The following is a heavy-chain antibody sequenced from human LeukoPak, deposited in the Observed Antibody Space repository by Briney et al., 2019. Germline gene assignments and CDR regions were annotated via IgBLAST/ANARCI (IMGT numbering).Heavy chain of an antibody. D-gene: IGHD2-15*01. Sequence: KPGGSLRLSCAASGFTFSSYSMNWVRQAPGKGLEWVSSISSSSSYIYYADSVKGRFTISRDNAKNSLYLQMNSLRAEDTAVYYCARDGGTADPYFDYWGQGTLVTVSS. J-gene: IGHJ4*02. V-gene: IGHV3-21*01. CDR2: ISSSSSYI. CDR3: ARDGGTADPYFDY. CDR1: GFTFSSYS.